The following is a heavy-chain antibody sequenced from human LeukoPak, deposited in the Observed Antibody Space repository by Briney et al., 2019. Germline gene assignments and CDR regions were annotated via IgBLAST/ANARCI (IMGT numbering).Heavy chain of an antibody. D-gene: IGHD6-13*01. CDR3: ARDVIAAAGVDAFDI. CDR2: ISSSSSYI. CDR1: GFTFSSYS. Sequence: KPGGSLRLSCAASGFTFSSYSMNWVRQAPGKGLEWVSSISSSSSYIYYADSVKGRFTISRDNAKNSLYLQMNSLRAEDTAVYYCARDVIAAAGVDAFDIWGQGTMVTVSS. V-gene: IGHV3-21*01. J-gene: IGHJ3*02.